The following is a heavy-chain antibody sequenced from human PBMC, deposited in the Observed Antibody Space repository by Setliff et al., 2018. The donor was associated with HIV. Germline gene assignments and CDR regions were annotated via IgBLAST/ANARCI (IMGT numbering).Heavy chain of an antibody. CDR2: ISYDGSNK. CDR1: GFTFSSYG. CDR3: ARSVIGYYYYGMDV. J-gene: IGHJ6*02. D-gene: IGHD3-10*01. Sequence: GGSMRLSCAASGFTFSSYGMHWVRQAPGKGLEWVAVISYDGSNKYYADSVKGRFTISRDNSKNTLYLQMNSLRAEDTAVYYCARSVIGYYYYGMDVWGQGTLVTVSS. V-gene: IGHV3-30*06.